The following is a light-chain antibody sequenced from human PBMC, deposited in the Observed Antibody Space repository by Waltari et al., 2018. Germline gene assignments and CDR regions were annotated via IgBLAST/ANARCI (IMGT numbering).Light chain of an antibody. V-gene: IGKV4-1*01. CDR1: QSVLYSSNNKNH. CDR2: WAS. J-gene: IGKJ1*01. CDR3: QQYYRTPPWT. Sequence: DIVMTQSPDSLAVSLGERATINCKSSQSVLYSSNNKNHLAWYQQKPGQAPKLLIYWASTRESGVPDRFSGSGSGTDFTLTISSLQAEDVAVYYCQQYYRTPPWTFGQGTKVEIK.